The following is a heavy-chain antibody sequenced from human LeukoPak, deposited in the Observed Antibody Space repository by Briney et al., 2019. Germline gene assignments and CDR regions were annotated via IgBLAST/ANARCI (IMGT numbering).Heavy chain of an antibody. CDR3: ARGYDFWSGYYPPYFDY. V-gene: IGHV4-59*01. D-gene: IGHD3-3*01. Sequence: SETLSLTCTVSGGSISSYYWSWIRQPPGKGLEWIGYIYYSGSTNYNPSLKSRVTISVDTSTNQFSLKLSSVTAADTAVYYCARGYDFWSGYYPPYFDYWGQGTLVTVSS. J-gene: IGHJ4*02. CDR1: GGSISSYY. CDR2: IYYSGST.